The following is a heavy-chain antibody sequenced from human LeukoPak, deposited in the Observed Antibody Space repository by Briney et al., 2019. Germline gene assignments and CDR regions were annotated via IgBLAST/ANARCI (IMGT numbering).Heavy chain of an antibody. CDR3: ARSLLMVYAIAEGGTDY. D-gene: IGHD2-8*01. J-gene: IGHJ4*02. Sequence: GASVKVSCKASGGTFSSYAISWVRQAPGQGLEWMGGIIPILGTANYAQKFQGRVTITADESTSTAYMELSSLRSEDTAVYYCARSLLMVYAIAEGGTDYWGQGTLVTVSS. CDR2: IIPILGTA. V-gene: IGHV1-69*13. CDR1: GGTFSSYA.